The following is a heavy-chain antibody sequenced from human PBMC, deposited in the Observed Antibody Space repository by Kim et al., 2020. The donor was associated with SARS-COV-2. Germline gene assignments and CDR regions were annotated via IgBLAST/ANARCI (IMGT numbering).Heavy chain of an antibody. CDR2: IYYSGST. CDR3: ARAPARYSYGREFDY. V-gene: IGHV4-39*07. Sequence: SETLSLTCTVSGGSISSSSYYWGWIRQPPGKGLEWIGSIYYSGSTYYNPSLKSRVTISVDTSKNQFSLKLSSVTAADTAVYYCARAPARYSYGREFDYWGQGTLVTVSS. D-gene: IGHD5-18*01. CDR1: GGSISSSSYY. J-gene: IGHJ4*02.